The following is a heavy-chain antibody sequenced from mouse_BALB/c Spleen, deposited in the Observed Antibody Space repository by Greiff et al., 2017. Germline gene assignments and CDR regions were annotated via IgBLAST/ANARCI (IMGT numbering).Heavy chain of an antibody. CDR3: AREAYGNSDY. J-gene: IGHJ2*01. Sequence: QVQLQQPGAELVKPGAPVKLSCKASGYTFTSYWMNWVKQRPGRGLEWIGRIDPSDSETHYNQKFKDKATLTVDKSSSTAYIQLSSLTSEDSAVYYCAREAYGNSDYWGQGTTLTVSS. CDR1: GYTFTSYW. V-gene: IGHV1-69*02. D-gene: IGHD2-1*01. CDR2: IDPSDSET.